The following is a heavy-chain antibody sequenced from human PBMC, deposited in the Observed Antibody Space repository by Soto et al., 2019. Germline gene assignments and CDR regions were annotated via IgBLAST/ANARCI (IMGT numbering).Heavy chain of an antibody. D-gene: IGHD3-22*01. J-gene: IGHJ6*02. CDR1: GGSISSYY. CDR2: IYYSGST. V-gene: IGHV4-59*01. Sequence: SETLSLTCTVSGGSISSYYWSWIRQPPGKGLEWIGYIYYSGSTNYNPSLKSRVTISVDTSKNQFSLKLSSVTAADTTVYYCARVRSPYDSSGYYYYYYGMDVWGQGTTVTVSS. CDR3: ARVRSPYDSSGYYYYYYGMDV.